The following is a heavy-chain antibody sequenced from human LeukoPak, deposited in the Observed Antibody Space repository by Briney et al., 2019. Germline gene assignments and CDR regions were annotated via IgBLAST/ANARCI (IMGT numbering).Heavy chain of an antibody. Sequence: SETLSLTCAVYGGSFRGYYWSWIRQPPGKGLEWVGEINHSGSTNYNPSLKSRVTISLDTSMKKFSLKLNSVTAADTAVYYCASTERCSTTCPLDYWGQGTLVTVSS. CDR2: INHSGST. D-gene: IGHD2-2*01. CDR3: ASTERCSTTCPLDY. V-gene: IGHV4-34*01. CDR1: GGSFRGYY. J-gene: IGHJ4*02.